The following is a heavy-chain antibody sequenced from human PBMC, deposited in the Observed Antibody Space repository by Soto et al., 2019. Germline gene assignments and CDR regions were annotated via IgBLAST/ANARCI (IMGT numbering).Heavy chain of an antibody. Sequence: PSETLSLTCAVYGGSFSGYYWSWIRQPPGKGLEWIGEINHSGSTNYNPSLKSRVTISVDTSKNQFSLKLSSVTAADTAFYYCARHDYSDRAFDLWGQGTMVTVSS. CDR1: GGSFSGYY. J-gene: IGHJ3*01. V-gene: IGHV4-34*01. CDR3: ARHDYSDRAFDL. CDR2: INHSGST. D-gene: IGHD3-22*01.